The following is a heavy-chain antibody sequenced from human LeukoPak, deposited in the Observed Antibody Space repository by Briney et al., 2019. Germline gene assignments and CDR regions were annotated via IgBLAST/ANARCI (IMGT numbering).Heavy chain of an antibody. J-gene: IGHJ4*02. D-gene: IGHD2-15*01. CDR3: AKAPLSRCTGAICYALDY. V-gene: IGHV3-30*04. Sequence: PGGSLRLSCAASGFTFISYAIHWVRQAPGKGLEWVAVISFHGTDTFYADSVKGRFTISRDNAKNTLYLQMNSLRAEDAAVYYCAKAPLSRCTGAICYALDYWGQGALVTVSS. CDR2: ISFHGTDT. CDR1: GFTFISYA.